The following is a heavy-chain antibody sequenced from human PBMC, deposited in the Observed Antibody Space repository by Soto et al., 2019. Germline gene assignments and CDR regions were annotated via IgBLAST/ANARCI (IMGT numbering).Heavy chain of an antibody. J-gene: IGHJ4*02. CDR1: GFTVTNYE. CDR2: INSGGTSI. CDR3: ARDIVLVTSTFDY. D-gene: IGHD2-21*02. Sequence: GGSLRLSCAASGFTVTNYEMSWVRQAPGKGLEWVSYINSGGTSIKYADSVKGRFTISRDNARNSLYLQMNSLRAEDTAMYYCARDIVLVTSTFDYWGQGTLVTVSS. V-gene: IGHV3-48*03.